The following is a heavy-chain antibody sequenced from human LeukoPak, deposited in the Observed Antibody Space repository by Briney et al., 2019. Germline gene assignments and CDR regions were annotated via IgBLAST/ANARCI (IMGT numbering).Heavy chain of an antibody. CDR3: AKDRIRDGFYSVDS. D-gene: IGHD3-3*01. CDR2: IFGNGAGT. CDR1: GFTFSTYA. J-gene: IGHJ4*02. Sequence: SGGSLRLSCTASGFTFSTYAMNWVRQAPGKRLEWVSVIFGNGAGTNYADSVKGRFTISRDNSKNTLYLQMNSLRAEDTAVYYCAKDRIRDGFYSVDSWGQGALVTVSS. V-gene: IGHV3-23*01.